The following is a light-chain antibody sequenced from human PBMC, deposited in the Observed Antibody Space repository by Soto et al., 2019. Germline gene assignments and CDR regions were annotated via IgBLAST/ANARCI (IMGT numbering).Light chain of an antibody. CDR3: QKYDTSPWT. J-gene: IGKJ1*01. CDR1: ESVGRH. Sequence: VMTQSAGTLSLSRGGGATLSCRASESVGRHLAWYHQKPGQAPKLLIYSKSSRATGISDRFSGSGSGTDLNLTISRLEPEDFAVYYCQKYDTSPWTCGQGTRVDIK. V-gene: IGKV3-20*01. CDR2: SKS.